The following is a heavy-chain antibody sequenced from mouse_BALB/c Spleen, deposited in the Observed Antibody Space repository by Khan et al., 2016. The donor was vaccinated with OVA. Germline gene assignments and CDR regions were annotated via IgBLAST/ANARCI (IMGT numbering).Heavy chain of an antibody. CDR2: IWSGGST. CDR1: GFSLTSYG. V-gene: IGHV2-2*02. D-gene: IGHD2-4*01. J-gene: IGHJ3*01. Sequence: QIQLVQSGPGLVQPSQSLSITCTVSGFSLTSYGVHWVRQSPGKGLEWLGVIWSGGSTDYNAAFISRLSISKDNSKSQVFFKMNSLQANDSAIYYCARNYDYDEGLAYWGQGTLVTVSA. CDR3: ARNYDYDEGLAY.